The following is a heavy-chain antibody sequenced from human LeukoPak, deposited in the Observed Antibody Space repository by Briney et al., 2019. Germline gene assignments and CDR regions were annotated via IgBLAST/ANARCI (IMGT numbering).Heavy chain of an antibody. Sequence: ASVKVSCKASGYTFTSYAMHWVRQAPGQRLEWMGWINAGNGNTKYSQKFQGRVTITRDTSASTAYMELSSLRSEDTAVYYCARGSLWFGARRGYFQHWGQGTLVTVSS. D-gene: IGHD3-10*01. CDR3: ARGSLWFGARRGYFQH. J-gene: IGHJ1*01. CDR1: GYTFTSYA. CDR2: INAGNGNT. V-gene: IGHV1-3*01.